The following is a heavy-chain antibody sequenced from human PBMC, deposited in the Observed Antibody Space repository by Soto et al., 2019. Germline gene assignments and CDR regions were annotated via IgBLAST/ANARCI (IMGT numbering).Heavy chain of an antibody. Sequence: GGSLRLSCVASGLTFSNYWMTWVRQTPGKGLEWVANIDQDESRKNYVDSVKCRFIISRDNSRNSVYLQMNSLTADDTGIYYCATDILIRDYWGQGTRVTVSS. CDR2: IDQDESRK. J-gene: IGHJ4*02. V-gene: IGHV3-7*03. D-gene: IGHD2-21*01. CDR3: ATDILIRDY. CDR1: GLTFSNYW.